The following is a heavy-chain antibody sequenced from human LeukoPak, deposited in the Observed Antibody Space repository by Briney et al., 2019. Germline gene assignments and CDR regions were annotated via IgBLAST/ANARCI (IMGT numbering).Heavy chain of an antibody. CDR3: ARPTGSGSYDY. CDR2: ITGSGKTI. J-gene: IGHJ4*02. D-gene: IGHD3-10*01. V-gene: IGHV3-48*01. CDR1: GFTFSSYN. Sequence: PGGSLRLSCAASGFTFSSYNMNWVRQAPGKGLEWVSHITGSGKTINYADSVKGRFTISRDNAKNSLYLQMSSLRAEDTAFYYCARPTGSGSYDYWGQGTLVIVSS.